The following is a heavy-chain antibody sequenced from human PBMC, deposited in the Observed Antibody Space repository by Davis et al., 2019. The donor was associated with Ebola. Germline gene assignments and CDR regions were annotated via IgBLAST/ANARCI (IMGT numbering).Heavy chain of an antibody. Sequence: PGGSLRLSCAASGFTVSSNYMSWIRQAPGKGLEWVSYISSSGSTIYYADSVKGRFTISRDNAKNSLYLQMNSLRAEDTAVYYCARGMWLLYYGMDVWGQGTTVTVSS. CDR2: ISSSGSTI. CDR1: GFTVSSNY. CDR3: ARGMWLLYYGMDV. V-gene: IGHV3-11*01. J-gene: IGHJ6*02. D-gene: IGHD5-12*01.